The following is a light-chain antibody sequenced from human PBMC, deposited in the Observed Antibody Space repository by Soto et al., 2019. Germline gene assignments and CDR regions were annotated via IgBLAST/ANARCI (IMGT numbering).Light chain of an antibody. V-gene: IGLV2-14*01. CDR2: EVS. CDR1: SSDVGGYNY. Sequence: QSALTQPASVSGSPGQSITISCTGTSSDVGGYNYVSWYQQHPGKAPKLMIYEVSNRPSGVSNRFSGSKSGNTASLTISGLQAEGEADYYCSSYTSSSTWVFGGGTKLTVL. J-gene: IGLJ3*02. CDR3: SSYTSSSTWV.